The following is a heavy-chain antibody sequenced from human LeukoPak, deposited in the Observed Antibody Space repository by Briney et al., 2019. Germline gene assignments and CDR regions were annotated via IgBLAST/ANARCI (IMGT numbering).Heavy chain of an antibody. V-gene: IGHV3-74*01. CDR3: AREGGYSHAFDY. CDR2: INSDGSST. Sequence: GGSLRLSCAASGFTFSSYWMYWVRQAPGKGLVWFSRINSDGSSTSHADSVKGRFTISRDNAKKTLYLQMNSLRAEDTAVYYCAREGGYSHAFDYWGQGTLVTVSS. CDR1: GFTFSSYW. J-gene: IGHJ4*02. D-gene: IGHD3-22*01.